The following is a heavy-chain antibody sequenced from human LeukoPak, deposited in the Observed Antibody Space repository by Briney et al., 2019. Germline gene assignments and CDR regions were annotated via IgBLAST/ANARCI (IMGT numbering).Heavy chain of an antibody. CDR2: INSDGSST. D-gene: IGHD3-22*01. Sequence: QPGGSLRLSCAASGFTFSSYWMHWVRQAPGKGLVWVSRINSDGSSTSYADSVKGRFTISRDNAKNTLYLQMNSLRAEDTAVYYCAREGYDSSGYYKTDYWGQGTLVTVSS. CDR1: GFTFSSYW. J-gene: IGHJ4*02. CDR3: AREGYDSSGYYKTDY. V-gene: IGHV3-74*01.